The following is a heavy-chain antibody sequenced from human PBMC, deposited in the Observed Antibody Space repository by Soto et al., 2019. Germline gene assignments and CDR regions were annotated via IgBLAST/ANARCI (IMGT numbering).Heavy chain of an antibody. V-gene: IGHV1-2*02. CDR2: INPNSGGT. Sequence: QVQLVQSGAEVRKPGASVKVSCKASGYTFSDYYIHWVRQAPGQGLEWMGWINPNSGGTKYAPKFQGGVTMTRDTSITTDYMELSRLSSGDMAVYYCAREPATAKPEGVDFWGQGTLVTVSS. CDR3: AREPATAKPEGVDF. J-gene: IGHJ4*02. D-gene: IGHD1-1*01. CDR1: GYTFSDYY.